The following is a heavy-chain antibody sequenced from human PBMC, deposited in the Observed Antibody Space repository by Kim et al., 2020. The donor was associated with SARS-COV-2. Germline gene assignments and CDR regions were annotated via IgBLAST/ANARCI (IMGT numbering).Heavy chain of an antibody. V-gene: IGHV3-21*01. J-gene: IGHJ4*02. CDR2: ISSSGSYI. Sequence: GGSLRLSCAASGFIFNIYYMNWVRQAPGKGLEWVSSISSSGSYIYYADSVKGRFTISRDNAKNSLYLQMNSLRADDTAVYYCARGEESGDYWGQGTLVTVSS. CDR3: ARGEESGDY. CDR1: GFIFNIYY.